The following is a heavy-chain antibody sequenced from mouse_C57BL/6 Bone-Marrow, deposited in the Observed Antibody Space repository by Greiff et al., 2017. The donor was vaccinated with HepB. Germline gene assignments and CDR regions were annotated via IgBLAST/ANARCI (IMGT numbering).Heavy chain of an antibody. CDR2: ISDGGSYT. D-gene: IGHD4-1*01. V-gene: IGHV5-4*01. J-gene: IGHJ2*01. CDR1: GFTFSSYA. Sequence: EVQLVESGGGLVKPGGSLKLSCAASGFTFSSYAMSWVRQTPEKRLEWVATISDGGSYTYYPDNVKGRFTISRDNAKNNLYLQMSHLKSEDTAMYYCAREPNWDNYWGQGTTLTVSS. CDR3: AREPNWDNY.